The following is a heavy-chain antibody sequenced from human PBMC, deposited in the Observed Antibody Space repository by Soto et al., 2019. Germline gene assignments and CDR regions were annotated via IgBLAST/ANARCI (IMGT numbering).Heavy chain of an antibody. V-gene: IGHV3-48*03. Sequence: GGSLRLSCAASGFTFRTYEMNWVRQAPGKGLEWVSYISSGGETRYYADSVKGRFTIPRDNAENSLYLQMNSRRADATAVYSCAKESIEVNGGNDNWGQGTLVTVSS. CDR2: ISSGGETR. D-gene: IGHD6-6*01. CDR1: GFTFRTYE. J-gene: IGHJ4*01. CDR3: AKESIEVNGGNDN.